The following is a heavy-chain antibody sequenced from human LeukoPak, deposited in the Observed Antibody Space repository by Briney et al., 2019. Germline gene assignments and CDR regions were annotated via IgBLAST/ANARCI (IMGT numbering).Heavy chain of an antibody. J-gene: IGHJ4*02. CDR1: GFTFTSYE. CDR3: ARLTPTNNRNDYFDY. D-gene: IGHD5-24*01. CDR2: ISSSGSTI. V-gene: IGHV3-48*03. Sequence: GGSLRLTCAASGFTFTSYEMNWVRQAPGKGLEWISYISSSGSTIYYADSVKGRFTISRDNAKNSLYLQMNSLRAEDTAAYYCARLTPTNNRNDYFDYWGQGTLVTVSS.